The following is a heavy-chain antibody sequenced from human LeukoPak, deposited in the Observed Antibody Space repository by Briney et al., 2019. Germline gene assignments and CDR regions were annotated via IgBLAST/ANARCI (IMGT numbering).Heavy chain of an antibody. Sequence: GGSLRLSCAASGFTFSTYGMNWVRQSPGKGLEWVSSIDGSGYNTYYADSVKGRFTISRDNSKSTLFLQMNSPRAEDRAIYYCARESRLRIQYFDYWGQGTLVAVSS. CDR3: ARESRLRIQYFDY. D-gene: IGHD5-18*01. CDR2: IDGSGYNT. J-gene: IGHJ4*02. CDR1: GFTFSTYG. V-gene: IGHV3-23*01.